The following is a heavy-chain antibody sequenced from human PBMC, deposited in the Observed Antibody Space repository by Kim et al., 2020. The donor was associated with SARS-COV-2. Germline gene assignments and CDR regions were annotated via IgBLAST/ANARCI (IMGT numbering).Heavy chain of an antibody. CDR1: GGSFSSYM. D-gene: IGHD3-10*01. Sequence: SETLSLTCVVNGGSFSSYMWAWLRQTPGKGLEWIGEVNPTGGTNYNPSLKSRLTISSDTSMNQVSLNLRSVAAADAAVYYCARGFRFGYYFDSWGPGTVVTVSS. CDR3: ARGFRFGYYFDS. J-gene: IGHJ4*02. CDR2: VNPTGGT. V-gene: IGHV4-34*01.